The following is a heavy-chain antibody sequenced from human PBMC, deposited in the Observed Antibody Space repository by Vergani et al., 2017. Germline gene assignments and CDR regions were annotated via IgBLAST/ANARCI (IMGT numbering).Heavy chain of an antibody. J-gene: IGHJ6*03. CDR2: IYYSGTT. V-gene: IGHV4-31*03. CDR3: ARQKDYYMDV. CDR1: GASITSGSFY. Sequence: QVHLNEAGPGLVKPSQTLSLTCTVSGASITSGSFYWTWVRQRPGMGLDWIGYIYYSGTTYYNPSLESRLTISLDTSENHLSLKLTSVTDADTAVYYCARQKDYYMDVWGKGTTVTVS.